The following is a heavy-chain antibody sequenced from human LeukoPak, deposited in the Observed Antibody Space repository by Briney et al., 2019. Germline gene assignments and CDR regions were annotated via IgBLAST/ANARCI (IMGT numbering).Heavy chain of an antibody. CDR3: ASALFSYLSAFLGLDV. CDR2: IYHSGST. D-gene: IGHD5-18*01. V-gene: IGHV4-4*02. CDR1: GASISSSNW. Sequence: PSGTLSLTCAVSGASISSSNWWSWVRQSPGKGLEWIGEIYHSGSTNYNPSLKSRVTMSVDKSKNQVYLKLNSVTAADTAVYYCASALFSYLSAFLGLDVWGQGTTVTVSS. J-gene: IGHJ6*02.